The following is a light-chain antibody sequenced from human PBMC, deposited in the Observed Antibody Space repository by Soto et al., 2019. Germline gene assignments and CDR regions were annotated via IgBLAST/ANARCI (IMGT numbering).Light chain of an antibody. V-gene: IGKV3-11*01. Sequence: SLGDRFTITFLASQGISNYLAWYQQKPGKVPKLLIYGASNRATGIPDRFSGSGSGTGFTLTVSSLEPEDFAVYYCQQRSNWPRTFGQGTKVDIK. J-gene: IGKJ1*01. CDR1: QGISNY. CDR3: QQRSNWPRT. CDR2: GAS.